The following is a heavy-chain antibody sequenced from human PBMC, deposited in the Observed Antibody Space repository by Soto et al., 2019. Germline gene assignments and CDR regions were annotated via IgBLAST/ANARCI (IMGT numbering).Heavy chain of an antibody. D-gene: IGHD6-19*01. CDR1: GFTVSSNY. Sequence: EVQLVESGGGLVQPGGSLRLSCAASGFTVSSNYMSWVRQATGKGLEWVSVIYRDDTTYYADSVKGRFTISRDKSKNTLFLQMNSLRAEDTAVYYCERAPYGSGWTGEVDNWGQGTLVTVSS. J-gene: IGHJ4*02. CDR3: ERAPYGSGWTGEVDN. V-gene: IGHV3-66*01. CDR2: IYRDDTT.